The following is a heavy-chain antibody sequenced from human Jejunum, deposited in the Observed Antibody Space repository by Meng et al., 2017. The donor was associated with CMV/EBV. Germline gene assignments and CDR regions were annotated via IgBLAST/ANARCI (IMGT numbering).Heavy chain of an antibody. CDR2: INPHSGGT. V-gene: IGHV1-2*02. CDR1: GYTFTGYY. Sequence: QVQLVQSGAEVKKLGALVQVSCKASGYTFTGYYLYWVRQAAGQRNESMGWINPHSGGTNFAQKFRGRVTMTRDTSMSTAFMELSGLTSDDTAVYYCARVRTVTSPFDLWGQGPLVTVSS. D-gene: IGHD4-17*01. J-gene: IGHJ4*02. CDR3: ARVRTVTSPFDL.